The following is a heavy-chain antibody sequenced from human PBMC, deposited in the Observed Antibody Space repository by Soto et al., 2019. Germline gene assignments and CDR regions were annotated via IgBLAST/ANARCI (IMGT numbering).Heavy chain of an antibody. V-gene: IGHV4-39*01. Sequence: QLHLQQSGPGVVKPSETLSLSCTVSGGSITSSSYLWGWIRQTPGKGLEWIGNMRYSGDTHSDPSLQSRVTISVDTPKSQFSLCLSSVTAADTAIYYCVCSLGPTTGIDYWGQGILVTVSS. CDR3: VCSLGPTTGIDY. CDR1: GGSITSSSYL. J-gene: IGHJ4*02. CDR2: MRYSGDT. D-gene: IGHD1-26*01.